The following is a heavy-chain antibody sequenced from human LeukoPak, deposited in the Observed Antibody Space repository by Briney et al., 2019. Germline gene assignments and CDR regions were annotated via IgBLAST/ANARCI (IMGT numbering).Heavy chain of an antibody. D-gene: IGHD3-3*01. V-gene: IGHV1-69*06. CDR3: ATRIFWSGQNWFDP. Sequence: GASVRVSCKASGGTFSSYAISWVRQAPGQGLEWMGGIIPIFGTANYAQKFQGRVTMTEDTSTDTAYMELSSLRSEDTAVYYCATRIFWSGQNWFDPWGQGTLVTVSS. J-gene: IGHJ5*02. CDR1: GGTFSSYA. CDR2: IIPIFGTA.